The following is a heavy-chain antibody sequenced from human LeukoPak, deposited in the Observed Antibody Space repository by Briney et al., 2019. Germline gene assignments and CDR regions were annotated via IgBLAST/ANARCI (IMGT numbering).Heavy chain of an antibody. CDR3: VSLMVRGTKGC. V-gene: IGHV3-9*01. D-gene: IGHD3-10*01. J-gene: IGHJ4*02. Sequence: GRSLRLSCEASGFSFDDYAMYWVRQAPGKGLEWVSGISWNSGSIGYADSVKGRFTISRDNAENSVYLQMNSLRTEDTALYYCVSLMVRGTKGCWGQGTLVTVSP. CDR2: ISWNSGSI. CDR1: GFSFDDYA.